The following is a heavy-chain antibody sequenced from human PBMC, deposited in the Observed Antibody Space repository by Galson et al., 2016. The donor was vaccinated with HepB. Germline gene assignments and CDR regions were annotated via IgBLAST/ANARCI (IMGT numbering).Heavy chain of an antibody. D-gene: IGHD3-22*01. CDR3: AAGYYYGDLWRD. Sequence: SLRLSCAASRFAFSNYVMSWVRQAPGKGLEWVSTISASGDDTYYADPVKGRFTISRDNTKNTLNVQMNSLRGDDTAVYYCAAGYYYGDLWRDWGQGTLVSVSS. CDR1: RFAFSNYV. CDR2: ISASGDDT. J-gene: IGHJ4*02. V-gene: IGHV3-23*01.